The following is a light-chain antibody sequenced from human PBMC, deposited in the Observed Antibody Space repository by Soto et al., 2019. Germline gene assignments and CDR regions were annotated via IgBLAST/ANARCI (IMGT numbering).Light chain of an antibody. CDR1: QSISSW. J-gene: IGKJ1*01. V-gene: IGKV1-5*03. Sequence: DIQMTQSPSTLSASVGDRVTITCRASQSISSWLAWFQQKPGKAPKLLIYQASTLQSGVPSRFSGSGSGTEFTLTVSSLQPDDFATYYCQQYNGYSETFGQGTKVEIK. CDR3: QQYNGYSET. CDR2: QAS.